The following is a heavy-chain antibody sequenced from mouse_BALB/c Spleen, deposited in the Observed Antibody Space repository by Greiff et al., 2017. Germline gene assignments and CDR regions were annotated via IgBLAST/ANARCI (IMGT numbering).Heavy chain of an antibody. CDR2: INPSSGYT. CDR1: GYTFTSYT. V-gene: IGHV1-4*01. J-gene: IGHJ2*01. Sequence: VQLVESGAELARPGASVKMSCKASGYTFTSYTMHWVKQRPGQGLEWIGYINPSSGYTNYNQKFKDKATLTADKSSSTAYMQLSSLTSEDSAVYYCARRGTTATGDFDYWGQGTTLTVSS. D-gene: IGHD1-2*01. CDR3: ARRGTTATGDFDY.